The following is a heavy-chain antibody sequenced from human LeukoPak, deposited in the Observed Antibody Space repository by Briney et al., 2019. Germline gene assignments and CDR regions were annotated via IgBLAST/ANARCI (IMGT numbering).Heavy chain of an antibody. D-gene: IGHD4-17*01. CDR3: ARVMTTVSSRPYYYGMDV. J-gene: IGHJ6*02. CDR2: ISAYNGNT. Sequence: ASVTVSCKASGYTFTSYGISWVRQAPGQGLEWMGWISAYNGNTNYAQKLQGRVTMTTDTSTSTAYMELRSLRSGDTAVYYCARVMTTVSSRPYYYGMDVWGQGTTVTVSS. V-gene: IGHV1-18*01. CDR1: GYTFTSYG.